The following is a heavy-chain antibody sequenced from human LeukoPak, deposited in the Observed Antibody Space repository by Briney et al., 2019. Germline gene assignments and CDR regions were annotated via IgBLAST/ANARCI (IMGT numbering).Heavy chain of an antibody. CDR1: GGSISSYY. Sequence: PSETLSLTCTVSGGSISSYYWSWIRQLPGKGLEWIGYIYYSGSTNYNPSLKSRVTISVDTSKNQFSLKLSSVTAADTAVYYCARAHWTTVNAFDIWGQGTMVTVSS. CDR2: IYYSGST. D-gene: IGHD4-11*01. V-gene: IGHV4-59*01. J-gene: IGHJ3*02. CDR3: ARAHWTTVNAFDI.